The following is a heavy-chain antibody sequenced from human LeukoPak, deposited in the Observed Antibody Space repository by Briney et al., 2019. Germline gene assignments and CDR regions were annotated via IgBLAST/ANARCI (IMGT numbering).Heavy chain of an antibody. Sequence: ASVKVSCKASGYTFTGYYMHWVRQAPGQGLEWMGRINPNSGGTNYAQKFQGRVTMTRDTSTSTVYMELSSLRSEDTAVYYCARGGYSYGYHYFDYWGQGTLVTVSS. CDR3: ARGGYSYGYHYFDY. CDR1: GYTFTGYY. CDR2: INPNSGGT. D-gene: IGHD5-18*01. V-gene: IGHV1-2*06. J-gene: IGHJ4*02.